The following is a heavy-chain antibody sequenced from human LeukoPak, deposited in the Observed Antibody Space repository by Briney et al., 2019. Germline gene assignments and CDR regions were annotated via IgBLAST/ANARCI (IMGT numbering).Heavy chain of an antibody. CDR3: AWCYYFGSERSSYYFDY. V-gene: IGHV3-21*01. Sequence: KPGGSLRLSCAASGFTFDSYSMNWVRQAPGKGLEWVSSISSSSSYIYYTDSVKGRFTISRDNAKNSLSLQMNSLRAEDTAVYYCAWCYYFGSERSSYYFDYWGQGSLVTVSS. J-gene: IGHJ4*02. D-gene: IGHD3-10*01. CDR2: ISSSSSYI. CDR1: GFTFDSYS.